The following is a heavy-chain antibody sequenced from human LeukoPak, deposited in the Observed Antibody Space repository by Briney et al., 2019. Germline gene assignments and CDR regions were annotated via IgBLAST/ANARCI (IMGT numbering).Heavy chain of an antibody. CDR1: GYTFTSYG. CDR3: ARDLMYCDTMSCYDGDFDY. V-gene: IGHV1-18*01. CDR2: ISAYNHNT. Sequence: GASVKVSCKASGYTFTSYGINWVRQAPGQGLEWMGWISAYNHNTNYAQKFQGRVTMTIDTSTTTVYMELRSLRSDDTAIYYCARDLMYCDTMSCYDGDFDYWGQGTPVTVSS. D-gene: IGHD2-2*01. J-gene: IGHJ4*02.